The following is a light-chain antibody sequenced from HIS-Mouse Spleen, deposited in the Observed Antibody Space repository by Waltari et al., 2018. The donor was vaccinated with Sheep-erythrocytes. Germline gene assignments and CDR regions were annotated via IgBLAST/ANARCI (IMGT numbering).Light chain of an antibody. CDR3: CSYAGSYNHV. Sequence: QSALPQPRSVSGSPGQSVTIPCTGPRRDVGGYNHVSWYQQHPGKAPKLMIYDVSKRPSGVPDRFSGSKSGNTASLTISGLQAEDEADYYCCSYAGSYNHVFATGTKVTVL. J-gene: IGLJ1*01. CDR1: RRDVGGYNH. V-gene: IGLV2-11*01. CDR2: DVS.